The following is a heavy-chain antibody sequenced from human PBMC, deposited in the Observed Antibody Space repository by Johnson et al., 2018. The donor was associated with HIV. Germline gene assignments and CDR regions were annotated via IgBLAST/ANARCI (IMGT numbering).Heavy chain of an antibody. J-gene: IGHJ3*02. D-gene: IGHD3-10*01. V-gene: IGHV3-15*01. CDR1: GFTFSNAW. CDR3: TTDQGYYGDAFDI. CDR2: IKSKTDGGTT. Sequence: VQLVESGGGLVQPGGSLRLSCAASGFTFSNAWMSWVRQAPGKGLEWVGRIKSKTDGGTTDYAARVKGRFTISRDDSKNTLYLQMNSLKTEDTAVYYCTTDQGYYGDAFDIWGQGTMVTVSS.